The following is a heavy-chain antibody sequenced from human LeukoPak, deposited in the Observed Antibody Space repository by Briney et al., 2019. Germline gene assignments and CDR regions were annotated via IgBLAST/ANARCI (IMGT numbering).Heavy chain of an antibody. Sequence: GRSLRLPCAASGFTFSNYGMHWVRQAPGKGLEWVAVIWYDGSNKYYADSVKGRFTISRDNSKNTLYLQMNSLRAEDTAVYYCARDQRVQTYYFDYWGQGTLVTVSS. CDR3: ARDQRVQTYYFDY. CDR1: GFTFSNYG. CDR2: IWYDGSNK. J-gene: IGHJ4*02. V-gene: IGHV3-33*01.